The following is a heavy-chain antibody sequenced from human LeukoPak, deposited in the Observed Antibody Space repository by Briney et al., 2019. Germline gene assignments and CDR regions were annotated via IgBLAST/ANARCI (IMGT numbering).Heavy chain of an antibody. CDR3: ARDWDIYYDSSGYLNY. J-gene: IGHJ4*02. CDR2: INPSGGST. D-gene: IGHD3-22*01. V-gene: IGHV1-46*01. Sequence: ASVKVSCKAPGYTFTSYYMHWVRQAPGQGLEWMGIINPSGGSTSYAQKFQGRVTMTRDTSTSTVYMELSSLRSEDTAVYYCARDWDIYYDSSGYLNYWGQGTLVTVSS. CDR1: GYTFTSYY.